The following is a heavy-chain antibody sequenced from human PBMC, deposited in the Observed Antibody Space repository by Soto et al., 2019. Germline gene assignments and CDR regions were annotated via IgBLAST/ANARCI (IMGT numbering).Heavy chain of an antibody. CDR1: GYTFTSYD. Sequence: RASVKVSCKASGYTFTSYDINWVRQATGQGLEWMGWMNPNSGNTGYAQKFQGRVTMTRNTSISTAYMELSSLRSEDTAVYYCARWGAWGANEIYYYYGMDVWGQGTTVTVSS. V-gene: IGHV1-8*01. D-gene: IGHD1-26*01. CDR3: ARWGAWGANEIYYYYGMDV. J-gene: IGHJ6*02. CDR2: MNPNSGNT.